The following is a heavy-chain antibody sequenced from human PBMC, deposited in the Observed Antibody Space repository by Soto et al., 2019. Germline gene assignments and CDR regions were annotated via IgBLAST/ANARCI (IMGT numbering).Heavy chain of an antibody. CDR2: LSWNSGSV. CDR1: GFTFDDYA. J-gene: IGHJ6*02. D-gene: IGHD5-12*01. Sequence: EVQLVESGGGLVQPGRSLRLSCAASGFTFDDYAMHWVRQAPGRGLEWVSGLSWNSGSVGYADSVKGRFTISRDNAKNSLYLQMNSLRAEDTALYYCVKDRERWLQLGRYGMDVWGQGTTVTVSS. V-gene: IGHV3-9*01. CDR3: VKDRERWLQLGRYGMDV.